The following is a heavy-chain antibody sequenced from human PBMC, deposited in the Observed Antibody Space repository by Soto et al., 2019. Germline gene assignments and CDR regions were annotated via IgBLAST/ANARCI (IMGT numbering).Heavy chain of an antibody. CDR1: GYNFATYY. CDR3: ARVVRGSDY. V-gene: IGHV1-46*01. D-gene: IGHD3-10*01. CDR2: INPRGGSA. J-gene: IGHJ4*02. Sequence: QMHLAQSGAEVKTPGASVKVSCKTSGYNFATYYIQWVRQAPGQGLEWMGIINPRGGSANYPQKFQGRVTMTSDTATSTVPMELSSLRSEDTAFYFCARVVRGSDYWGQGSLFTVSS.